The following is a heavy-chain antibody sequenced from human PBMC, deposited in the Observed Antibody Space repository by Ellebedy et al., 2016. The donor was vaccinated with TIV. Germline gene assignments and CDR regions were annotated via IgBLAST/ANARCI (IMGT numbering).Heavy chain of an antibody. V-gene: IGHV3-9*01. D-gene: IGHD7-27*01. J-gene: IGHJ4*02. CDR1: GFTFDDYA. CDR3: ATGVGFDY. Sequence: SLKISXAASGFTFDDYAMHWVRQAPGKGLEWVSGISWNSGSIGYADSVKGRFTISRDNAKNSLYLQMNSLRAEDTAVYYCATGVGFDYWGQGTLVTVSS. CDR2: ISWNSGSI.